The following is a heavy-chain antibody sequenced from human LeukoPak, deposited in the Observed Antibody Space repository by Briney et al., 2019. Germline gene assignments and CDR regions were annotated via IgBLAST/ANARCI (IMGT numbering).Heavy chain of an antibody. CDR2: IYPGDSDT. CDR3: TRHYCTRTNCYELSTFNI. Sequence: GESLKISCKGSGHSFTNYWIGWVRQMPGKGLEWMGIIYPGDSDTKYSPSFQGQVTISADKSISTAYLQWSSLKASDTAMYYCTRHYCTRTNCYELSTFNIWGQGTMVSVSS. J-gene: IGHJ3*02. CDR1: GHSFTNYW. V-gene: IGHV5-51*01. D-gene: IGHD2-2*01.